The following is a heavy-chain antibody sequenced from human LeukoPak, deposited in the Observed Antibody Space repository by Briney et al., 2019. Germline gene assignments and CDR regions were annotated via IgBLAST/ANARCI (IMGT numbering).Heavy chain of an antibody. J-gene: IGHJ4*02. CDR1: GYSCTICW. CDR2: IDPSDSYT. CDR3: ATGASKVTTDYANY. Sequence: GESLTISWKGSGYSCTICWISWVRQMPGKGLEWMGRIDPSDSYTKYSPSFEGHVTISVDKSISTAFLQWNSLKASDSAMYYCATGASKVTTDYANYWGQGTQVAVSS. D-gene: IGHD4-17*01. V-gene: IGHV5-10-1*01.